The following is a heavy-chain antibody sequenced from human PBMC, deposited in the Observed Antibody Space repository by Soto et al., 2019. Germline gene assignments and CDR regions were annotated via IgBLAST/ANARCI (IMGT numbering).Heavy chain of an antibody. V-gene: IGHV3-33*01. CDR3: ARDPYDFWSGYSSNENWFDP. CDR2: IWYDGSNK. D-gene: IGHD3-3*01. Sequence: PGGSLRLSCAASGFTFSSYGMHWVRQAPGKGLEWVAVIWYDGSNKYYADSVKGRFTISRDNSKNTLYLQMNSPRAEDTAVYYCARDPYDFWSGYSSNENWFDPWGQGTLVTVSS. J-gene: IGHJ5*02. CDR1: GFTFSSYG.